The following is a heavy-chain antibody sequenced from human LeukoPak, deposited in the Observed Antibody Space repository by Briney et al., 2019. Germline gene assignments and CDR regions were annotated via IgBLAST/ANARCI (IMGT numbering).Heavy chain of an antibody. CDR3: ARGALSQSYYYYMDV. CDR2: IYYSGST. D-gene: IGHD3-9*01. CDR1: GGSISSGDYY. J-gene: IGHJ6*03. Sequence: PSETLSLTCTLSGGSISSGDYYWSWIRQPPGKGLEWIGYIYYSGSTYYNPSLKSRVTISVDTSKNQFSLKLSSVTAADTAVYYCARGALSQSYYYYMDVWGKGTTVTVSS. V-gene: IGHV4-30-4*01.